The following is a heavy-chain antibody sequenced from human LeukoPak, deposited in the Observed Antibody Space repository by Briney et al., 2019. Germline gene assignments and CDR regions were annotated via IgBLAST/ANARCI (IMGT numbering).Heavy chain of an antibody. J-gene: IGHJ5*02. D-gene: IGHD1-14*01. V-gene: IGHV3-23*01. Sequence: GGSLRLSCTSSGFTFSSDAMTWVRQAPGKGLEWVSSISDSGDGTYYADSVEGRFTISRDNSKNTLYLQMNSLRAEDTAVYYCANKPAGFDPWGQGTLVTVSS. CDR3: ANKPAGFDP. CDR2: ISDSGDGT. CDR1: GFTFSSDA.